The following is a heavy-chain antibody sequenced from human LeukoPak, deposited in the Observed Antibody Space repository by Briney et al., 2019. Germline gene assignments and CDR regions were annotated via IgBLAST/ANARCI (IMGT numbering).Heavy chain of an antibody. J-gene: IGHJ4*02. D-gene: IGHD6-13*01. V-gene: IGHV3-7*01. CDR2: IKQDGSEK. CDR1: GFTFSSYW. CDR3: AREAVRSWYSSSYFDY. Sequence: GGSLRLSCAASGFTFSSYWMSWVRQAPGKGLEWVAHIKQDGSEKYYVDSVKGRFTISRDNAKNSLYLQMNSLRAEDTAVYYCAREAVRSWYSSSYFDYWGQGTLVTVSS.